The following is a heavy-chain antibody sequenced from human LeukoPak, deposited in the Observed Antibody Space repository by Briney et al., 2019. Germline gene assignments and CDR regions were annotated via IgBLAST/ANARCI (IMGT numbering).Heavy chain of an antibody. D-gene: IGHD3-10*01. J-gene: IGHJ4*02. CDR3: ARESGLWFGEPIDY. V-gene: IGHV3-33*01. CDR1: AFTFSSYG. Sequence: PGGSLRLSCEASAFTFSSYGMHWVRQAPGKGLEWVAVIWYDGSNKYYADSVKGRFTISRENSRNTLYLQMNSLRAQETAVYYRARESGLWFGEPIDYWGQGTLVTVSS. CDR2: IWYDGSNK.